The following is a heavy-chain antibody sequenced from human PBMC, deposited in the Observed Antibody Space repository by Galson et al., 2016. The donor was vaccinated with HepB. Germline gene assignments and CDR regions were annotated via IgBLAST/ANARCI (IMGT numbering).Heavy chain of an antibody. Sequence: SLRLSCAASGLTFSRYSMNWIRQAPGKGLEWLSYIGGGTTNIYYADSVKGRFTISRDNAKNTLYLQMNSLRDEDTAVYYCTRGFWSGYSDSYDIWGQGTMVTVSS. CDR1: GLTFSRYS. J-gene: IGHJ3*02. CDR3: TRGFWSGYSDSYDI. V-gene: IGHV3-48*02. CDR2: IGGGTTNI. D-gene: IGHD3-3*01.